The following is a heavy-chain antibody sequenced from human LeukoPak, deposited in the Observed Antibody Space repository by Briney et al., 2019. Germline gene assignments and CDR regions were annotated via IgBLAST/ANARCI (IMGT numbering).Heavy chain of an antibody. CDR3: ASHPGGDSGYDFWFDP. V-gene: IGHV4-39*01. D-gene: IGHD5-12*01. CDR1: GGSISSSSYY. J-gene: IGHJ5*02. Sequence: PSETLSLTCTVSGGSISSSSYYWGWIRQPPGKGLGWIGSIYYSGSTYYNPSLKSRVTISVDTSKNQFSLKLSSVTAADTAVYYCASHPGGDSGYDFWFDPWGQGTLVTVSS. CDR2: IYYSGST.